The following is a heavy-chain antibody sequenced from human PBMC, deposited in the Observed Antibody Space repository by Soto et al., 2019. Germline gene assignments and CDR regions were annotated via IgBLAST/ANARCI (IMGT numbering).Heavy chain of an antibody. CDR2: INAGNGNT. V-gene: IGHV1-3*01. D-gene: IGHD4-17*01. CDR1: GYTFTSYA. J-gene: IGHJ3*02. CDR3: ARDLSGDYGDAFDI. Sequence: ASVKVSCKASGYTFTSYAVHWVRQAPGQRLEWMGWINAGNGNTKYSQKFQGRVTITRDTSASTAYMELSSLRSEDTAVYYCARDLSGDYGDAFDIWGQGTMVTVSS.